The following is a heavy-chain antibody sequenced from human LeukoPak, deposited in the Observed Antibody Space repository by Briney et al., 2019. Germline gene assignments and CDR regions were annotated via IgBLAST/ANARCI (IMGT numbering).Heavy chain of an antibody. V-gene: IGHV3-9*01. CDR3: ARPGYTAGCDL. CDR2: ISWNSGSI. Sequence: PGRSLRLSCAASGFTFDDYAMHWVRQAPGKGLEWVSGISWNSGSIGYADSVKGRFTISRDNAKNLLYLQMNSLRAEDTAVYYCARPGYTAGCDLWGQGTLVTVSS. D-gene: IGHD3-9*01. CDR1: GFTFDDYA. J-gene: IGHJ3*01.